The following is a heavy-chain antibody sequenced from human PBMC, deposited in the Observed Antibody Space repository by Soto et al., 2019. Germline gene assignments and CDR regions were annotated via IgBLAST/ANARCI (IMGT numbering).Heavy chain of an antibody. D-gene: IGHD7-27*01. Sequence: SETLSLTCTVSGGSISSGDYYWSWIRQPPGKGLEWIGYIYYSGSTYYNPSLKSRVTISVDTSKNQSSLKLSSVTAADTAVYYCARIQTGTGSFDYWGQGTLVTVSS. CDR1: GGSISSGDYY. J-gene: IGHJ4*02. V-gene: IGHV4-30-4*01. CDR2: IYYSGST. CDR3: ARIQTGTGSFDY.